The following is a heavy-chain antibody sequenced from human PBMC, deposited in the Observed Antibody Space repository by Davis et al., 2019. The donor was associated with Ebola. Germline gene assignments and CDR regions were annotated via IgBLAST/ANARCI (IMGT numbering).Heavy chain of an antibody. CDR2: MNPNSGNT. V-gene: IGHV1-8*01. J-gene: IGHJ6*03. D-gene: IGHD2-2*02. Sequence: ASVKVSCKASGYTFTSYDINWVRQATGQGLEWMGWMNPNSGNTGYAQKFQGRVTITADESTSTAYMELSSLRSEDTAVYYCAGPVVPAAIDYYYYMDVWGKGTTVTVSS. CDR3: AGPVVPAAIDYYYYMDV. CDR1: GYTFTSYD.